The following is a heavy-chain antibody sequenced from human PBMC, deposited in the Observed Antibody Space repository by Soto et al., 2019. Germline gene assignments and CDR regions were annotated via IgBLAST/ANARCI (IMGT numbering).Heavy chain of an antibody. Sequence: SETLSLTCTVSGGSISSYYWSWIRQPPGKGLEWIGYIYYSGSTNYNPSLKRRVTISVDTSKNQFSLKLSSVTAADTAVYYWARGTYCSSTSCNWFDPWGQGTLVTVSS. CDR3: ARGTYCSSTSCNWFDP. D-gene: IGHD2-2*01. CDR1: GGSISSYY. V-gene: IGHV4-59*01. J-gene: IGHJ5*02. CDR2: IYYSGST.